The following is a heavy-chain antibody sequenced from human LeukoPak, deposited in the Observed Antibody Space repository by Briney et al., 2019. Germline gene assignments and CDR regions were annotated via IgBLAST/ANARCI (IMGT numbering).Heavy chain of an antibody. CDR2: TYYRSKWYN. D-gene: IGHD6-13*01. CDR3: ARDLGALFGGSSSWYGYYYYMDV. CDR1: GDSVSSNSAA. J-gene: IGHJ6*03. V-gene: IGHV6-1*01. Sequence: SQTLSLTCAIPGDSVSSNSAAWNWIRQSPSRGLEWLGRTYYRSKWYNDYAVSVKSRITINPDTSKNQFSLQLNSVTPEDTAVYYCARDLGALFGGSSSWYGYYYYMDVWGKGTTVTVSS.